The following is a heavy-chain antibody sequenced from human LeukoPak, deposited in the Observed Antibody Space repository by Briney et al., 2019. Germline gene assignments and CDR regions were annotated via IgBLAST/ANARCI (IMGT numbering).Heavy chain of an antibody. CDR1: GFNFSNYG. D-gene: IGHD3-22*01. J-gene: IGHJ4*02. CDR2: ISGRGDGS. V-gene: IGHV3-23*01. CDR3: AKSAPYDSYDASGYSDF. Sequence: GGSLRLSCATSGFNFSNYGMNWVRQPPGKGLGWVSIISGRGDGSYYADSVKGRFTISRDNHKNTLYLQMDRLRDEDTAVYYCAKSAPYDSYDASGYSDFWGQGTLVTVSS.